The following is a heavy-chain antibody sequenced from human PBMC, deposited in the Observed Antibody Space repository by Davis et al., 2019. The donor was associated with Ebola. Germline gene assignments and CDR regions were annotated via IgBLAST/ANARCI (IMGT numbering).Heavy chain of an antibody. J-gene: IGHJ3*02. CDR2: IRQDGSAK. Sequence: PGGSLRLSCAASKFSFSTYWMSWVRQAPGGGLEWLTNIRQDGSAKSYVDSVRGRFAISRDNAKNSLYLQMDSLRAEDTAICYCAKTGDYDSAFDIWGLGTVVTVSS. V-gene: IGHV3-7*03. CDR1: KFSFSTYW. CDR3: AKTGDYDSAFDI. D-gene: IGHD4-17*01.